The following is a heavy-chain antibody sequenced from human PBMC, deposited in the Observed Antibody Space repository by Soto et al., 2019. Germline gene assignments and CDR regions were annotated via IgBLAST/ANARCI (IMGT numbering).Heavy chain of an antibody. CDR1: GGSFSGYY. V-gene: IGHV4-34*01. CDR3: ARQVRPNSNSWEIDS. J-gene: IGHJ5*01. CDR2: INHSGST. D-gene: IGHD6-13*01. Sequence: SETLSLTCAVYGGSFSGYYWSWIRQPPGKGLEWIGEINHSGSTNYNPSLKSRVTISVDTSKNQFSLKLSSVTAADTAVYYCARQVRPNSNSWEIDSLGQGTLVTVSS.